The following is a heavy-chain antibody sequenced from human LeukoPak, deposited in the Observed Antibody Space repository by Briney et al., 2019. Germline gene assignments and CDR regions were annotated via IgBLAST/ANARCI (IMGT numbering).Heavy chain of an antibody. V-gene: IGHV3-23*01. CDR3: ARDGNYYDSSGYYYENGFDY. J-gene: IGHJ4*02. CDR1: GFTFTSYS. Sequence: GGSLRLSCAASGFTFTSYSMNWVRQAPGKGLEWVSTISGGGGSTYYADSVKGRFTISRDNSKNTLYLQMNSLRAEDTAVYYCARDGNYYDSSGYYYENGFDYWGQGTLVTVSS. D-gene: IGHD3-22*01. CDR2: ISGGGGST.